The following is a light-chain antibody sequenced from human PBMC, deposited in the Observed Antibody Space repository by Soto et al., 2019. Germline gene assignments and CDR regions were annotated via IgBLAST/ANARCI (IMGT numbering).Light chain of an antibody. CDR1: SSDIGSYHL. Sequence: QSALTQPASVSGSPRQSITISCTGTSSDIGSYHLVSWYQQHPGKAPKLIIYEGSKRPSGVSNRFSGSKSGNTASLTISGLQAEDEADYYCSSYTSSSTLDVFGTGTKLTVL. J-gene: IGLJ1*01. V-gene: IGLV2-14*02. CDR3: SSYTSSSTLDV. CDR2: EGS.